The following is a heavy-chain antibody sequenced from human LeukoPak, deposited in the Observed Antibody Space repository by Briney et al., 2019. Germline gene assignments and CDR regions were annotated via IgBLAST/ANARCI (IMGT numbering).Heavy chain of an antibody. CDR3: ARHGGKNWFDP. CDR2: IYYSGST. D-gene: IGHD1-14*01. J-gene: IGHJ5*02. CDR1: GGSISSSSYY. Sequence: SETLSLTCTVPGGSISSSSYYWGWIRQPPGKGLEWIGSIYYSGSTYYNPSLKSRVTISVDTSKNQFSLKLSSVTAADTAVYYCARHGGKNWFDPWGQGTLVTVSS. V-gene: IGHV4-39*01.